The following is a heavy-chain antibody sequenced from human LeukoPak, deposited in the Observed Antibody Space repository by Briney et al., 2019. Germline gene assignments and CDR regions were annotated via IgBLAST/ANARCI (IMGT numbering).Heavy chain of an antibody. J-gene: IGHJ3*02. CDR2: ITGRSSYI. Sequence: GGSLRLSCATAGFSFYRYSLIWVRQAPGKGLEWVASITGRSSYIYYADSVKGRFTVSRDNAKKSLYLRMSSLRGEDSAVYYCATGVSYGFEIWGQGTMVTVSS. V-gene: IGHV3-21*01. D-gene: IGHD3-10*01. CDR3: ATGVSYGFEI. CDR1: GFSFYRYS.